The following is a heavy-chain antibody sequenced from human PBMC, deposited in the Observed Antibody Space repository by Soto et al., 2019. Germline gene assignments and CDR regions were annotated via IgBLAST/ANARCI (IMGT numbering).Heavy chain of an antibody. V-gene: IGHV3-33*03. CDR2: IWYDGSNK. CDR3: ARAQYTGSYFDACDV. Sequence: PVGSLRLSCAASGFSFSSYGMHWVRQAPGKGLDWVAVIWYDGSNKYYAESVKGRFTISRDNSENTLYVQVNSLTVEDTAVYYCARAQYTGSYFDACDVWGQGTMVTVSS. D-gene: IGHD1-26*01. J-gene: IGHJ3*01. CDR1: GFSFSSYG.